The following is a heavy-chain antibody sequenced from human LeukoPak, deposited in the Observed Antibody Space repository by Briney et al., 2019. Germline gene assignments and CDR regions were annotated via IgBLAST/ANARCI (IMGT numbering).Heavy chain of an antibody. D-gene: IGHD3-3*01. CDR3: ARSGYSNFDY. CDR2: IYASGST. J-gene: IGHJ4*02. V-gene: IGHV4-61*02. Sequence: SETLSLTCTVSGGSLSSGSDYWSWIRRSAGKGLEWIGRIYASGSTNYNPSLKSRVTISVDTSKNQFSLKLSSVTVADTAVYYCARSGYSNFDYWGQGTLVTVSS. CDR1: GGSLSSGSDY.